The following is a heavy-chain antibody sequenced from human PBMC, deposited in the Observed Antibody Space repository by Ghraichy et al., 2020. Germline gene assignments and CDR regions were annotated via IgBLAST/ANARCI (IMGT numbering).Heavy chain of an antibody. Sequence: SETLSLTCTVSGGAISSSSYYWGWIRQPPGKGLEWIGSISYSGSTYYDPSLKSRVTISGDTSKNQFSLKLSSVTAADTAVYYCARRLYYYDSSGYYAWGQGTLVTVSS. CDR3: ARRLYYYDSSGYYA. V-gene: IGHV4-39*01. CDR1: GGAISSSSYY. CDR2: ISYSGST. D-gene: IGHD3-22*01. J-gene: IGHJ4*02.